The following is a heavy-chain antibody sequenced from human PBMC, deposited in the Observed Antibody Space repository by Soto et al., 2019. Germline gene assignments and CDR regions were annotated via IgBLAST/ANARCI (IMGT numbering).Heavy chain of an antibody. CDR2: ISSNGGST. D-gene: IGHD1-26*01. Sequence: GSLRLSCSASGFTCSSYAMHWVRQAPGKGLEYVSAISSNGGSTHYADSVKGRFTISRDNSKNTLYLQMSSLRAEDTAVYYCVKEFELNYYFDYWGQGTLVTVSS. CDR3: VKEFELNYYFDY. J-gene: IGHJ4*02. CDR1: GFTCSSYA. V-gene: IGHV3-64D*08.